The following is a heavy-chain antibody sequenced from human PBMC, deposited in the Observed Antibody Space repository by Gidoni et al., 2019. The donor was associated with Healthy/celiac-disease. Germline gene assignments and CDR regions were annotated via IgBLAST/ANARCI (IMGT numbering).Heavy chain of an antibody. CDR3: AREGDTAMVRYYYGMDV. J-gene: IGHJ6*02. CDR2: IIPILGIA. D-gene: IGHD5-18*01. V-gene: IGHV1-69*08. Sequence: QVQLVQSGAEVKKPGSSVKVSCKASGGTFSSYTISWVRQAPGQGLEWMGRIIPILGIANYAQKFQGRVTITADKSTSTAYMELSSLRSEDTAVYYCAREGDTAMVRYYYGMDVWGQGTTVTVSS. CDR1: GGTFSSYT.